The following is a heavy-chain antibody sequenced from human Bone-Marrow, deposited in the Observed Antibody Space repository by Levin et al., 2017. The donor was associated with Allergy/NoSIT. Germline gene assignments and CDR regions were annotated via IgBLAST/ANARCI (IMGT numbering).Heavy chain of an antibody. CDR1: GGSISSGGYY. D-gene: IGHD1-1*01. J-gene: IGHJ4*01. CDR2: NYYSGTK. V-gene: IGHV4-31*03. CDR3: ARGADWNDEGYFFDS. Sequence: SETLSLTCSVSGGSISSGGYYWSWIRQLPGTGLEWIGYNYYSGTKYNNPSLNSRVTISVDTSKNQFSLTLTSVTAADTALYYCARGADWNDEGYFFDSWGQGIQVTVSS.